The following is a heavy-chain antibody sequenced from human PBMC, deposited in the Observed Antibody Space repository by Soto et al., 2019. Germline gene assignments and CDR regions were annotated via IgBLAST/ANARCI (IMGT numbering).Heavy chain of an antibody. D-gene: IGHD2-8*02. CDR2: IYYSGST. CDR3: ARIHSPRGTVY. J-gene: IGHJ4*02. V-gene: IGHV4-39*01. CDR1: GGSISSGSYS. Sequence: XXTLSLTCTVSGGSISSGSYSWGWLRQPPGKGLEWIGSIYYSGSTYYNPSLKSRVTISVDTSKNQFSLKLRSVTAADTAVYYCARIHSPRGTVYWGQGTLVTVS.